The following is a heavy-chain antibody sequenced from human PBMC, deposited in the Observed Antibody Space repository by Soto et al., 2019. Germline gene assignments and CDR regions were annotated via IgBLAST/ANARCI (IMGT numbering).Heavy chain of an antibody. D-gene: IGHD3-10*01. J-gene: IGHJ6*02. CDR3: AKDLKASGGHSGTLNYYYGMDV. Sequence: QVQLVESGGGVVQPGRSLRLSCASSGFSFSTHGMQWVRQAPGKGLEWVAIISYDGFIKYSADDVKGRFTISRDNSKNTLFLQMDSLRGEDSAVYYCAKDLKASGGHSGTLNYYYGMDVWGQGTTVIVSS. V-gene: IGHV3-30*18. CDR1: GFSFSTHG. CDR2: ISYDGFIK.